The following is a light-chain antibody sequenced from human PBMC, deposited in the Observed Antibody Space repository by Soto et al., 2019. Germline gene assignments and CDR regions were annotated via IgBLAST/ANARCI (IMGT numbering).Light chain of an antibody. CDR2: GNS. CDR3: QSYESSLSVWV. J-gene: IGLJ3*02. CDR1: SPNIGADYD. Sequence: QSVLTQPPSVSGAPGQRVTISCTGSSPNIGADYDVHWYQHLPGTAPKLLIYGNSNRPSGVPDRFSGSKSGTSASLAITGLQAEDEADYYCQSYESSLSVWVFGGGTKLTVL. V-gene: IGLV1-40*01.